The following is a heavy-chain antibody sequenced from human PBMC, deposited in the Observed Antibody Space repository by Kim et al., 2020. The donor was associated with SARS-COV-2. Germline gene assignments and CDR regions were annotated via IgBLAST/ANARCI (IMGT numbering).Heavy chain of an antibody. D-gene: IGHD3-3*01. CDR1: GGSISSYY. CDR3: AGGRSITIFGVVTAHSYMDV. Sequence: SETLSLTCTVSGGSISSYYWSWIRQPPGKGLEWIGYIYYSGSTNYNPSLKSRVTISVDTSKNQFSLKLSSVTAADTAVYYCAGGRSITIFGVVTAHSYMDVWGKGTTVTVSS. V-gene: IGHV4-59*01. J-gene: IGHJ6*03. CDR2: IYYSGST.